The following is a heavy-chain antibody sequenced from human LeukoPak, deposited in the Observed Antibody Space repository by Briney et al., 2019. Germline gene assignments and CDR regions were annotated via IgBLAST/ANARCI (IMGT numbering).Heavy chain of an antibody. Sequence: GESLKISCKLSGYPFTTYWIGWVRQMPGKGLEWMGVIYPTDSDARYSPSFQGQVTISVDKSISTAYLQWSSLKASDTAMYYCARRSVQLDVWGQGTTVTVSS. CDR3: ARRSVQLDV. J-gene: IGHJ6*02. V-gene: IGHV5-51*01. CDR1: GYPFTTYW. D-gene: IGHD3-10*01. CDR2: IYPTDSDA.